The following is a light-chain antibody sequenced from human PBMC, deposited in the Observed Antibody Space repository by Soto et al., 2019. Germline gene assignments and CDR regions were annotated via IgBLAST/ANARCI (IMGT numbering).Light chain of an antibody. Sequence: MVITQSPATLSVSYGEKATLSCRASQSVSSNLAWYQQKPGQAPRLLIYGASTRATGIPARFSGSGSGTEFTLTISSLQSEDFAVYYCQQYNNWPPLTFGQGTRLEI. J-gene: IGKJ5*01. CDR2: GAS. V-gene: IGKV3-15*01. CDR3: QQYNNWPPLT. CDR1: QSVSSN.